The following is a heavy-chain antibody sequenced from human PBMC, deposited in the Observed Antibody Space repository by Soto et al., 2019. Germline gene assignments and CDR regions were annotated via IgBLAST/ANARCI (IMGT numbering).Heavy chain of an antibody. CDR3: AREWKAAGPIYYFDY. D-gene: IGHD6-13*01. V-gene: IGHV1-8*01. J-gene: IGHJ4*02. CDR2: MNPNSGNT. CDR1: GYTFTSYD. Sequence: ASVKVSCKASGYTFTSYDINWLRQATGQGLEWMGWMNPNSGNTGYAQKFQGRVTMTRNTSISTAYMELSSLRSEDTAVYYCAREWKAAGPIYYFDYWGQGTLVTVSS.